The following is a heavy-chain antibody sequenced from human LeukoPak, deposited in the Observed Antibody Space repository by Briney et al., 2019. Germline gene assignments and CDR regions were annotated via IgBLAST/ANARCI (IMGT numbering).Heavy chain of an antibody. CDR3: VGENIVEVRAPLGHFDY. CDR1: GFTFIGNA. D-gene: IGHD2-2*01. Sequence: GGSLRLSCSASGFTFIGNAMHWVRQAPGKGLEYVSATSSNGSSTNYADSVKGRFTISRDNSKNTLYLQMSSLRAEDTAVYYCVGENIVEVRAPLGHFDYWGQGTLVTVSS. CDR2: TSSNGSST. V-gene: IGHV3-64D*09. J-gene: IGHJ4*02.